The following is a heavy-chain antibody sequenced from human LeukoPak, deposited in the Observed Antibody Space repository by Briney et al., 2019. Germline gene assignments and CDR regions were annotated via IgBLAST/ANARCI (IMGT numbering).Heavy chain of an antibody. V-gene: IGHV3-23*01. CDR2: IGGTDGRT. D-gene: IGHD1-14*01. J-gene: IGHJ6*03. CDR3: AKVPGDHSPGYYYYYMDV. Sequence: PGGSLRLSCAASGFTFSSYAMTWVRQAPGKGLEWVSSIGGTDGRTYYADSVKGRLPISRDNSKNTLYLQMNSLRAEDTAIYYCAKVPGDHSPGYYYYYMDVWGKGTPVTVSS. CDR1: GFTFSSYA.